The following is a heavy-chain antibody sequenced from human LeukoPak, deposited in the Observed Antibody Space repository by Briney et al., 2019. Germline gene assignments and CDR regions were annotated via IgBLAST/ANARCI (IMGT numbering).Heavy chain of an antibody. Sequence: GRSLRLSCAASGFTFDDYAMHWVRQAPGKGLEWVSGISWNSGSIGYADSVKGRFTISRDNSKNTLYLQMNSLRAEDTAVYYCAKGQWELRTADFDYWGQGTLVTVSS. CDR1: GFTFDDYA. CDR2: ISWNSGSI. J-gene: IGHJ4*02. CDR3: AKGQWELRTADFDY. V-gene: IGHV3-9*01. D-gene: IGHD1-26*01.